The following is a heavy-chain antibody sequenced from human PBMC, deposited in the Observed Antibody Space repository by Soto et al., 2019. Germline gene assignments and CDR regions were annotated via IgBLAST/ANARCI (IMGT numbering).Heavy chain of an antibody. V-gene: IGHV3-11*06. CDR2: ISSDSGYT. J-gene: IGHJ4*01. D-gene: IGHD3-10*01. Sequence: QVQLVESGGGLVKPGGSLRLSCAASGFTFSDYYMRWIRQAPGKGLEWISYISSDSGYTHYADSVKGRFTISRDNANNSLYLQMESLRAEDTAVYYCARDPMGRGVPIDYWGQGTLGTVSS. CDR3: ARDPMGRGVPIDY. CDR1: GFTFSDYY.